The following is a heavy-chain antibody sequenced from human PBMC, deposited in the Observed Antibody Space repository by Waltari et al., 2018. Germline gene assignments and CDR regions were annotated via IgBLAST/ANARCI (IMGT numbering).Heavy chain of an antibody. Sequence: QVRLQESGPGLVKPSETLSLTCTVSAASISSYYWSWIRQPPGKGLEWIAYIYFSGGTSYNPSLKSRVAISEDTSKKQFSLRLSSVTAADTAVYYCARGDTSNWFASYFDFWGQGILVSVSS. CDR2: IYFSGGT. V-gene: IGHV4-59*01. D-gene: IGHD3-10*01. CDR1: AASISSYY. J-gene: IGHJ4*02. CDR3: ARGDTSNWFASYFDF.